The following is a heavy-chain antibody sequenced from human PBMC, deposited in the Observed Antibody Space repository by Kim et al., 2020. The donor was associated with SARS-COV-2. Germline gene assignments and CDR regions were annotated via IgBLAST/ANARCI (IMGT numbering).Heavy chain of an antibody. V-gene: IGHV3-23*01. CDR3: ARHESGSSYKPYDY. CDR2: ISDSGGST. D-gene: IGHD1-26*01. Sequence: GGSLRLSCAASGFTFTSYAMNWVRQAPGEGLEWVSSISDSGGSTFYADSVKGRFTISRDNSKNTLCLHMNSLRAEDTAVYFCARHESGSSYKPYDYWGQGTLVTVSS. J-gene: IGHJ4*02. CDR1: GFTFTSYA.